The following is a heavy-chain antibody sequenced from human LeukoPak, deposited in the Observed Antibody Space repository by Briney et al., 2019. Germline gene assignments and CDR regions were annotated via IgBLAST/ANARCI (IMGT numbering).Heavy chain of an antibody. J-gene: IGHJ4*02. CDR1: GFNFANHA. D-gene: IGHD2-21*02. V-gene: IGHV3-23*01. Sequence: GGSLRLSCAAPGFNFANHAMSWVRQTPGKGLEWVSAISGGGDITYYADSVTGRFTISRDNSKDTLFLQMHSLRPGDTAVYYCVREDTPATANYWGQGTLVTISS. CDR3: VREDTPATANY. CDR2: ISGGGDIT.